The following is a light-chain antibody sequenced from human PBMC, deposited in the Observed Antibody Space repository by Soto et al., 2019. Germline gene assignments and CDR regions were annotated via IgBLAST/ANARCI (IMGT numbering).Light chain of an antibody. J-gene: IGLJ2*01. CDR3: SSYTSSSPYVV. V-gene: IGLV2-14*01. Sequence: QSALTQPASVSGSPGQSITISCTGTSSDVGGYNYVSWYQQHPGKAPKLMIYDVSNRPSGVSNRFSGSKSGNTASLTLSGLQAEDEADYYCSSYTSSSPYVVFGGGTKLTVL. CDR1: SSDVGGYNY. CDR2: DVS.